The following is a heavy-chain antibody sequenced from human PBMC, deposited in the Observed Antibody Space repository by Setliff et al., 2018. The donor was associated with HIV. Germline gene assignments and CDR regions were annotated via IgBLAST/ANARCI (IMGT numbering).Heavy chain of an antibody. CDR1: SGSISSYY. Sequence: SETLSLTCTVSSGSISSYYWIWIRQPPGKGLEWIGHIFYSGSTNHNPSLKSRVTISVGTSKNQFSLKLSSVTAADTAVYFCARGKWLVQNFYSYYMDVWGKGTTVTVSS. J-gene: IGHJ6*03. V-gene: IGHV4-59*01. CDR2: IFYSGST. CDR3: ARGKWLVQNFYSYYMDV. D-gene: IGHD6-19*01.